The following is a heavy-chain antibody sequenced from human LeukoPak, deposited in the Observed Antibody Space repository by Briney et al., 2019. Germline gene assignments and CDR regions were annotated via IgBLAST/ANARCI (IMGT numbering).Heavy chain of an antibody. CDR3: ARERGYSSSWSNAFDI. D-gene: IGHD6-13*01. CDR1: GVSISSGDYS. Sequence: SETLSLTCAVSGVSISSGDYSWRWIRQPPGKGLEWIGYIYQSGSTYYSPSLKSRVTISVDRSKNQFSLKLSSVTAADTAVYYCARERGYSSSWSNAFDIWGQGTMVTVSS. J-gene: IGHJ3*02. V-gene: IGHV4-30-2*01. CDR2: IYQSGST.